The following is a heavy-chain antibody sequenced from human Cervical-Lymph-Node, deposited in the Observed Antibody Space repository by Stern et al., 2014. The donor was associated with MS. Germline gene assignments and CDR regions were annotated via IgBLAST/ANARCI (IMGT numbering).Heavy chain of an antibody. CDR2: ISPNGATT. Sequence: VQLVESGGGVVQPGRSLRLSCAASGFTFSSFAMHWVRQAPGKGLEWVAVISPNGATTYYADSVKGRFTISRDNSKVTVFLQMNSLRPEDTAVYYCASRGTPFDVTSINEYWGQGTLVTVSS. J-gene: IGHJ4*02. D-gene: IGHD1-1*01. CDR3: ASRGTPFDVTSINEY. V-gene: IGHV3-30-3*01. CDR1: GFTFSSFA.